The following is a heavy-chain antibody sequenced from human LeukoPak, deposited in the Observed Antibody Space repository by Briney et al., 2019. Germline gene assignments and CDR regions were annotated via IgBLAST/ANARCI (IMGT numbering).Heavy chain of an antibody. V-gene: IGHV4-61*02. CDR3: ARDRAGDSFDI. CDR1: GDSISSGNYY. D-gene: IGHD7-27*01. CDR2: IYTCGNT. Sequence: SETLSLTCTVSGDSISSGNYYWTWIRQPAGKGLEWIGRIYTCGNTNYNPSLKSQVTISMDTSKNQFSLNLNSVTAADTAVYYCARDRAGDSFDIWGQGTMVTVSS. J-gene: IGHJ3*02.